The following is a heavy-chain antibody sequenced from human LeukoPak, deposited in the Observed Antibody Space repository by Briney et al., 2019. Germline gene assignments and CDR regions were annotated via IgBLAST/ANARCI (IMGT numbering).Heavy chain of an antibody. D-gene: IGHD3-10*01. V-gene: IGHV3-64D*06. CDR1: GFTFSSYA. CDR2: ISSNGGST. CDR3: VKDVEITMVRGTDLDY. Sequence: PGGSLRLSCSASGFTFSSYAMHWVRQAPGKGLEYVSAISSNGGSTYYADSVKGRFTISRDNSKNTLYLQMSSLRAEDTDVYYCVKDVEITMVRGTDLDYWGQGTLVTVSS. J-gene: IGHJ4*02.